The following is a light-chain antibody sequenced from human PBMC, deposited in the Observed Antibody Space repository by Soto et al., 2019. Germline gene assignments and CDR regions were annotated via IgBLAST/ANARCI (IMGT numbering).Light chain of an antibody. CDR2: DNN. Sequence: QSVLTQPPSVSAAPGQKVTISCSGSSSNIGNNFVSWYQQFPGTTPKLLIYDNNKRPSGIPDRFSGSKSGTSATLGITGLQTGDEADYYCATCDTSLYTTVVFGGGTKVTVL. CDR1: SSNIGNNF. V-gene: IGLV1-51*01. CDR3: ATCDTSLYTTVV. J-gene: IGLJ2*01.